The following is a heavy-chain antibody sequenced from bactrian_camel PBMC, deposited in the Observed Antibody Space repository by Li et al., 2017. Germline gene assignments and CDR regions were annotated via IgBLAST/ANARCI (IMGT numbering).Heavy chain of an antibody. J-gene: IGHJ4*01. Sequence: VQLVESGGGSVQAGGSLRLSCVSSGYSGCSSAMSWYRQAPGKEREFVSEIDSTGTTSYADFARGRFTISRDNAKNTLYLQLDSLSTEDTATYYCAKGRPRLGLVAADLDRGQGTQVTVS. V-gene: IGHV3S67*01. CDR2: IDSTGTT. CDR3: AKGRPRLGLVAADLD. D-gene: IGHD7*01. CDR1: GYSGCSSA.